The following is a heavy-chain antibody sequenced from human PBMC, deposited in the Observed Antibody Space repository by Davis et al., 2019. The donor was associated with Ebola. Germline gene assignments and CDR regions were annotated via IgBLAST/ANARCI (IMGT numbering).Heavy chain of an antibody. J-gene: IGHJ6*02. CDR3: AREKGVNWNYEDYYYGMDV. Sequence: MPSETLSLTCTVSGDSISNYYWSWIRQPPGKGLEWIGYIYYSGSTNYNPSLKSRVTISVDTSKNQFSLKLSSVTAADTAVYYCAREKGVNWNYEDYYYGMDVWGQGTTVTVSS. CDR2: IYYSGST. D-gene: IGHD1-7*01. CDR1: GDSISNYY. V-gene: IGHV4-59*01.